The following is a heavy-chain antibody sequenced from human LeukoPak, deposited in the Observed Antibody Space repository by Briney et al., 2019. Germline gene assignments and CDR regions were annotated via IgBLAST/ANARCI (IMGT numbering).Heavy chain of an antibody. CDR3: ARDNGSGSYYARGAFDY. CDR2: IYYSGST. CDR1: GGSISSYY. Sequence: SETLSLTCTVSGGSISSYYWSWIRQPPGKGLEWIGYIYYSGSTNYNPSLKSRVTISVDTSKNQFSLKLSSVTAADTAVYYCARDNGSGSYYARGAFDYWGQGTLVTVSS. D-gene: IGHD1-26*01. J-gene: IGHJ4*02. V-gene: IGHV4-59*01.